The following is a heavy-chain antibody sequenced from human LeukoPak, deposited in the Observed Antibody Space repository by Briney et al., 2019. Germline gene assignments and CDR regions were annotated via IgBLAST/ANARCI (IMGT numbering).Heavy chain of an antibody. CDR1: GYTFTSYD. CDR2: MSPNSGDT. CDR3: ARGPPNWGFDY. Sequence: ASVKVSCKASGYTFTSYDFNWVRQATGQRPEWMGWMSPNSGDTGYAQKFQDRVTMTRNTSISTAYMGLSSLRSDDTAVYYCARGPPNWGFDYWGPGTLVTVSS. D-gene: IGHD7-27*01. V-gene: IGHV1-8*01. J-gene: IGHJ4*02.